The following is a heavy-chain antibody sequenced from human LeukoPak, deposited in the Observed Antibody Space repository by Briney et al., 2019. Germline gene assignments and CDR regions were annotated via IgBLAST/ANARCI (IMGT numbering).Heavy chain of an antibody. V-gene: IGHV4-30-2*01. D-gene: IGHD6-13*01. Sequence: SETPSLTCTVSGGSISSGGYYWSWIRQPPGKGLEWIGYIYHSGSTYYNPSLKSRVTISVDRSKNQFSLKLSSVTAADTAVYYCARDAQQLGLGYWGQGTLVTVSS. CDR2: IYHSGST. CDR3: ARDAQQLGLGY. J-gene: IGHJ4*02. CDR1: GGSISSGGYY.